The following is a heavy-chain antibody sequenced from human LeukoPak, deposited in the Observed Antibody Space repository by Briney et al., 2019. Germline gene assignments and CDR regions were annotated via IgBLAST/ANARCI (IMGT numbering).Heavy chain of an antibody. CDR2: ISYDGSNK. CDR1: GLTFSSYA. D-gene: IGHD6-13*01. J-gene: IGHJ4*02. CDR3: ARDSSRYSSSWCLSY. Sequence: GRSLRLSCAASGLTFSSYAMHWVRRAPGRGLEWVAVISYDGSNKYYADSVKGRFTISRDNSKNTLYLQMNSLRAEDTAVYYCARDSSRYSSSWCLSYWGQGTLVTVSS. V-gene: IGHV3-30*04.